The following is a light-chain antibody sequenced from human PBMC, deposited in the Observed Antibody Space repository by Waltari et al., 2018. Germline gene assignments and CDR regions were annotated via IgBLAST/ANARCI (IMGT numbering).Light chain of an antibody. J-gene: IGKJ1*01. V-gene: IGKV3-15*01. CDR2: GAS. Sequence: EIVLTQSPATLSLSPGERATLPCRASQSVSSILAWYQKKPGQAPRLLNYGASSRATVIPDRFSGSGSGTYFTLTISSLEPEYFAVYYCQQYSNWPTFGQGTKVEIK. CDR3: QQYSNWPT. CDR1: QSVSSI.